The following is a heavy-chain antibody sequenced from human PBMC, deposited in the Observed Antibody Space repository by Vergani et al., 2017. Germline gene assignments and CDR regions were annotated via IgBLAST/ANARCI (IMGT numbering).Heavy chain of an antibody. V-gene: IGHV5-51*01. CDR3: ARHSTYTDS. Sequence: EVELVQSGPEMRKPGEPLKISCKGSEYSFGNYWIGGVRKMPGTGVEWMGIIYPAESDTRYSPSFQGQVTISADKSICTAFLQWDSLKASDSALYYCARHSTYTDSWGQGTLVTVSS. J-gene: IGHJ4*02. CDR2: IYPAESDT. CDR1: EYSFGNYW.